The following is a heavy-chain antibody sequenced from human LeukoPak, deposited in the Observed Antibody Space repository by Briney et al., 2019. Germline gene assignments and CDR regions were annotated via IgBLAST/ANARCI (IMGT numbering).Heavy chain of an antibody. CDR2: IKQDGSEK. V-gene: IGHV3-7*01. D-gene: IGHD6-19*01. Sequence: GGSLRLSCAASGFTFSSYWMSWVRQAPGKGLEWVANIKQDGSEKYYVDSVKGRFTISRDNAKNSLYLQMNSLRAEDTAVYYCARDINSGWYWRNAFDIWGQGTMVTVSS. J-gene: IGHJ3*02. CDR1: GFTFSSYW. CDR3: ARDINSGWYWRNAFDI.